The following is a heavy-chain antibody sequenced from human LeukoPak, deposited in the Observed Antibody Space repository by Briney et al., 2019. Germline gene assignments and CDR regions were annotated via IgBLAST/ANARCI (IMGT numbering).Heavy chain of an antibody. Sequence: GGSLRLSCAASGFTFSSYGIHWVRQAPGKGLEWVAFIRYDGSNKYYTDSVRGRFTISRDNSKNTLYLQMNSLRAEDTAVYYCAKGRGWEASYYYYYMDVWGKGTTVTISS. CDR3: AKGRGWEASYYYYYMDV. V-gene: IGHV3-30*02. D-gene: IGHD1-26*01. J-gene: IGHJ6*03. CDR1: GFTFSSYG. CDR2: IRYDGSNK.